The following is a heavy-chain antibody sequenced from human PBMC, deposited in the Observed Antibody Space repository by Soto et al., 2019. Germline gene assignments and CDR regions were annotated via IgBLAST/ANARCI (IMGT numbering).Heavy chain of an antibody. D-gene: IGHD6-19*01. J-gene: IGHJ6*02. CDR1: GFTFSSYS. V-gene: IGHV3-21*01. CDR2: ISSSSSYR. CDR3: ARDRGSGWPDYYYYGMDV. Sequence: EVQLVESGGGLVKPGGSLRLSCAASGFTFSSYSMNWVRQAPGKGLEWVSSISSSSSYRYYADSVKGRFTISRDNAKNSLYLQMNSLRAEDTAVYYCARDRGSGWPDYYYYGMDVWGQGTTVTVSS.